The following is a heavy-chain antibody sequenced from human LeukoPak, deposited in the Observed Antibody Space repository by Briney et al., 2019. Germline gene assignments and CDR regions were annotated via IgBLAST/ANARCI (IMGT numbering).Heavy chain of an antibody. CDR2: ISWNSGSI. CDR3: AKDISVYYYGSGSPYFDY. D-gene: IGHD3-10*01. Sequence: PGRSLRLSCAASGFTFDDYAMHWVRQAPGKGLEWVSGISWNSGSIGYADSVRGRLTISRDNAKNSLYLQMNSLRAEDTALYYCAKDISVYYYGSGSPYFDYWGQGTLVTVSS. V-gene: IGHV3-9*01. CDR1: GFTFDDYA. J-gene: IGHJ4*02.